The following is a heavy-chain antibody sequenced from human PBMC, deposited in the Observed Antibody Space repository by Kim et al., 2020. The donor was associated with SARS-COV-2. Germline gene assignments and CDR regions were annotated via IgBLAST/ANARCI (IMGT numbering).Heavy chain of an antibody. CDR2: INTNTGNP. CDR1: GYTFTSYA. D-gene: IGHD6-13*01. J-gene: IGHJ3*02. CDR3: ARTSIAAARDAFDI. Sequence: ASVKVSCKASGYTFTSYAMNWVRQAPGQGLEWMGWINTNTGNPTYAQGFTGRFVFSLDTSVSTAYLQISSLKAEDTAVYYCARTSIAAARDAFDIWGQGTMVTVSS. V-gene: IGHV7-4-1*02.